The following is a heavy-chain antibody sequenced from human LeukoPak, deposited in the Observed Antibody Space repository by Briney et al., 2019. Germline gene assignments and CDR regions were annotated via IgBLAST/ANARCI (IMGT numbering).Heavy chain of an antibody. V-gene: IGHV3-49*04. J-gene: IGHJ6*04. CDR1: GFTFGVYA. CDR3: SYGSGSSYNVYYYAMDV. Sequence: GGSLRLSCTASGFTFGVYAMSWVRQAPGKGLEWVGFIRSKAYGGTTEYAASVEGRFTISRDDSKSIAYLQMNSLKTEDTAVYYCSYGSGSSYNVYYYAMDVWGKGTTVTVSS. D-gene: IGHD3-10*01. CDR2: IRSKAYGGTT.